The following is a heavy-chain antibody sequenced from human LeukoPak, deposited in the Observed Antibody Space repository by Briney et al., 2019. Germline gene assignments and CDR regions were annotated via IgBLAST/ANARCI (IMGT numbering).Heavy chain of an antibody. CDR2: SRNRTNSYTA. V-gene: IGHV3-72*01. D-gene: IGHD3-22*01. Sequence: GGSLRLSCAASGFTFSNAWMSWVRQAPGKGLEWVGRSRNRTNSYTAEYAASVKGRFTISRDYSKNSLYLQMNSLKTEDTAVYYCARYGHYYDSSGYRYFDLWGRGTLVTVSS. CDR1: GFTFSNAW. CDR3: ARYGHYYDSSGYRYFDL. J-gene: IGHJ2*01.